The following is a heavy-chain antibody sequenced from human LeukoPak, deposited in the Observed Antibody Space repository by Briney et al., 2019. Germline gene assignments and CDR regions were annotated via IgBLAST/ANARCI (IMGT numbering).Heavy chain of an antibody. D-gene: IGHD6-19*01. Sequence: PSGTLSLTCAVSGGSISSSNWWSWVRQPPGKGLEWIGEIYHSGSTNYNPSLKSRVTISVDKSKNQFSLKLSSVTAADTAVYYCARARIAVAGSTFDYWGQGTLVTVSS. CDR1: GGSISSSNW. CDR2: IYHSGST. CDR3: ARARIAVAGSTFDY. V-gene: IGHV4-4*02. J-gene: IGHJ4*02.